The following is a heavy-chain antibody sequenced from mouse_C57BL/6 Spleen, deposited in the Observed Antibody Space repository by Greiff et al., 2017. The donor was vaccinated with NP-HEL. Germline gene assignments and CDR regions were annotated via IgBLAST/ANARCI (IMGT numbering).Heavy chain of an antibody. J-gene: IGHJ4*01. Sequence: DVMLVESGGGLVKPGGSLKLSCAASGFTFSDYGMHWVRQAPEKGLEWVAYISSGSSTIYYADTVKGRFTISRDNAKNTLFLQMTRLRSEDTALYYCAKAYEYEGYYYAMDYWGQGTSVTVSS. CDR1: GFTFSDYG. CDR3: AKAYEYEGYYYAMDY. V-gene: IGHV5-17*01. CDR2: ISSGSSTI. D-gene: IGHD2-4*01.